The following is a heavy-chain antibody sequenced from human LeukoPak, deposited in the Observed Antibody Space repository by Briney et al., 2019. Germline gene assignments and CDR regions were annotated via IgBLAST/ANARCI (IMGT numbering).Heavy chain of an antibody. CDR1: GDSISSYY. V-gene: IGHV4-59*01. CDR3: ARLSRTVGRDAFDI. J-gene: IGHJ3*02. CDR2: IYYSGST. Sequence: PSETLSLTCTVSGDSISSYYWSWIRQPPGKGLEWIGYIYYSGSTNYNPSLKSRVTISVDTSKNQFSLKLSSVTAADTAVYYCARLSRTVGRDAFDIWGQGTMVTVS. D-gene: IGHD4-23*01.